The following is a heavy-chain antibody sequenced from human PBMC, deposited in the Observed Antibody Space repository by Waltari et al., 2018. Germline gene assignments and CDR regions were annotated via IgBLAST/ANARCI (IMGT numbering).Heavy chain of an antibody. CDR2: IYTSGST. Sequence: QVQLQESGPGLVKPSETLSLTCTVSGGSISSYYWSCIRQPAGKGLEWIGRIYTSGSTNYNPSLKSRVTISVDKSKNQFSLKLSSVTAADTAVYYCARDRCSGGSCYSDYWGQGTLVTVSS. J-gene: IGHJ4*02. CDR3: ARDRCSGGSCYSDY. D-gene: IGHD2-15*01. V-gene: IGHV4-4*07. CDR1: GGSISSYY.